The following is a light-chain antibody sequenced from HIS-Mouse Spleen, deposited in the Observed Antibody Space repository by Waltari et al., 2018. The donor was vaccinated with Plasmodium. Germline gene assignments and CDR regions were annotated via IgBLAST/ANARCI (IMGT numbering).Light chain of an antibody. V-gene: IGLV3-21*03. J-gene: IGLJ2*01. CDR2: DDS. CDR1: NIGSKS. CDR3: QVGYSSRDHVV. Sequence: SYVLTQPPSVSVAPGKTARITCGGNNIGSKSVHWYQQKPGQAPVLVVYDDSDRPSGNPERVSGSNSGNTATLTISRVEAGDEAGYYCQVGYSSRDHVVFGGGTKLPVL.